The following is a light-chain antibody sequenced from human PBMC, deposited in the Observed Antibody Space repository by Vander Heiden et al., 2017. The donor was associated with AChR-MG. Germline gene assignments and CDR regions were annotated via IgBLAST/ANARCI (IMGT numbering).Light chain of an antibody. J-gene: IGLJ3*02. V-gene: IGLV7-43*01. CDR1: TGTVTSGYY. Sequence: QTVVTQEPSLTVSPGETVTLTCASSTGTVTSGYYPNWFQQKPGQAPRSLIYNTNNRHSWTPARFSGSLLGGKPALTVSGVQPEDEAEYYCLLYYAGTQPNWVFGGGTKLTVL. CDR3: LLYYAGTQPNWV. CDR2: NTN.